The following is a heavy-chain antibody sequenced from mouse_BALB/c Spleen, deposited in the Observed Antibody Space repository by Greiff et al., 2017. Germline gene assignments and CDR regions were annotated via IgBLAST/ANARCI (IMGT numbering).Heavy chain of an antibody. Sequence: EVQGVESGGGLVKPGGSLKLSCAASGFTFSDYYMYWVRQTPEKRLEWVATISDGGSYTYYPDSVKGRFTISRDNAKNNLYLQMSSLKSEDTAMYYCARPVYGSSDYYAMDYWGQGTSVTVSS. CDR3: ARPVYGSSDYYAMDY. J-gene: IGHJ4*01. CDR2: ISDGGSYT. V-gene: IGHV5-4*02. CDR1: GFTFSDYY. D-gene: IGHD1-1*01.